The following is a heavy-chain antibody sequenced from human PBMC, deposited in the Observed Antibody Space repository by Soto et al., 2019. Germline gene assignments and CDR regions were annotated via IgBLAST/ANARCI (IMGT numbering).Heavy chain of an antibody. CDR3: ARHEVANRFDP. CDR2: IDPSDSYT. Sequence: PGESLKISCKGSGYSFSNYWISWVRQMPGKGLEWMGKIDPSDSYTNYSPSFQGHVTISSDKSVSTAYLQWRSLKASDTAMYYCARHEVANRFDPWGQGTLVTVSS. V-gene: IGHV5-10-1*01. CDR1: GYSFSNYW. J-gene: IGHJ5*02.